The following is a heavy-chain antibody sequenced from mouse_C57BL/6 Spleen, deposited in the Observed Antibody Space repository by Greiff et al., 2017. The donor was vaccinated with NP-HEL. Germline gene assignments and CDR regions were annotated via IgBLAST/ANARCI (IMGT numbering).Heavy chain of an antibody. J-gene: IGHJ1*03. Sequence: VQLQESGAELMKPGASVKLSCKATGYTFTGYWIEWVKQRPGHGLEWIGEILPGSGSTNYNEKFKGKATFTADTSSNTAYMQLSSLTTEDSAIYYCARKAHYYGSSSSYWYFDVWGTGTTVTVSS. CDR3: ARKAHYYGSSSSYWYFDV. CDR2: ILPGSGST. CDR1: GYTFTGYW. V-gene: IGHV1-9*01. D-gene: IGHD1-1*01.